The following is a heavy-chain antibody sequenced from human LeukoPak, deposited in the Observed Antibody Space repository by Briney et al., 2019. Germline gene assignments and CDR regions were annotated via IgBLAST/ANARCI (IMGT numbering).Heavy chain of an antibody. D-gene: IGHD2-15*01. CDR3: ARAFLVGYSPEEYFFDY. J-gene: IGHJ4*02. CDR1: GGSIISGSW. Sequence: PSETLSLTCAVSGGSIISGSWWSWVRQPPGKGLECIGEIYHSGTTNYNPSLKSRVTISVDESKNQFSLKLNSVTAADTAVYYCARAFLVGYSPEEYFFDYWGQGTLVTVSS. V-gene: IGHV4-4*02. CDR2: IYHSGTT.